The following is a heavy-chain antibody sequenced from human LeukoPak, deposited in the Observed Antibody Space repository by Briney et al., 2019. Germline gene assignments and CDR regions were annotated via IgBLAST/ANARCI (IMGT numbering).Heavy chain of an antibody. D-gene: IGHD2/OR15-2a*01. Sequence: GGSRGLSCEAPEFTLSSYPMNWVRQAPGKGLGGVSSISSSSSYIFYADSVKGRFTVSRDNAKNSLYLQMNSLRAEDTALYYCARVALSMGENGFDIWGQGTMVTVSS. CDR1: EFTLSSYP. CDR2: ISSSSSYI. V-gene: IGHV3-21*01. CDR3: ARVALSMGENGFDI. J-gene: IGHJ3*02.